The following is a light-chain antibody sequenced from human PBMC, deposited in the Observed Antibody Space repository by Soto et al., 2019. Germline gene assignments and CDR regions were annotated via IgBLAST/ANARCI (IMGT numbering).Light chain of an antibody. J-gene: IGKJ1*01. CDR3: QQYGSSPRT. CDR2: DAS. Sequence: ESVLTRSPGTLSLARGERATRSCGASLSLSSSQLAWYQQKPGQAPRLLIHDASSRATGISDRFTGSGSGTDFTLTITTLEPEDFAVYYCQQYGSSPRTFGLGTKVDIK. V-gene: IGKV3-20*01. CDR1: LSLSSSQ.